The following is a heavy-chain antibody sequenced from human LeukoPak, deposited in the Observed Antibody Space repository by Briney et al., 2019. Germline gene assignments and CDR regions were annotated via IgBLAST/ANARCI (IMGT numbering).Heavy chain of an antibody. CDR3: AKTALYCSSTSCLDEFDY. V-gene: IGHV3-23*01. J-gene: IGHJ4*02. Sequence: GVSLRLSCAASGFTFSSYAMSWVRQAPGKGLEWVSAISGSGGSTYYADSVKGRFTISRDNSKNTLYLQMNSLRAEDTAVYYCAKTALYCSSTSCLDEFDYWGQGTLVTVSS. CDR2: ISGSGGST. CDR1: GFTFSSYA. D-gene: IGHD2-2*01.